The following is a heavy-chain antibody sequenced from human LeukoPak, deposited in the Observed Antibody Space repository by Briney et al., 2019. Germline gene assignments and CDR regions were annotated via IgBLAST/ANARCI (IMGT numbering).Heavy chain of an antibody. CDR1: GGSFSSYA. CDR2: IIPIFGTA. V-gene: IGHV1-69*05. CDR3: ARDLHRRYCSGGSCSDVPTFDY. J-gene: IGHJ4*02. Sequence: SVKVSCKAFGGSFSSYAISWVRQAPGQGLEWMGRIIPIFGTANYAQKFQGRVTITTDESTSTAYMELSSLRSEDTAVYYCARDLHRRYCSGGSCSDVPTFDYWGQGTLVTVSS. D-gene: IGHD2-15*01.